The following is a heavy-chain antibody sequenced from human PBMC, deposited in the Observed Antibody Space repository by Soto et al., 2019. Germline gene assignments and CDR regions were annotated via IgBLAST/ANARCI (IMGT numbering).Heavy chain of an antibody. V-gene: IGHV4-4*07. CDR3: ARDSLGITAAGHY. CDR1: GASISGYY. J-gene: IGHJ4*02. D-gene: IGHD3-16*01. CDR2: VYTHGST. Sequence: SETLSLTCIVSGASISGYYWSWIRQPAGKGVEWIGRVYTHGSTSYNPSLKGRVTMSLDTSKNRFSLRLSSVTAADTAVYYCARDSLGITAAGHYWGEGTLVTVSS.